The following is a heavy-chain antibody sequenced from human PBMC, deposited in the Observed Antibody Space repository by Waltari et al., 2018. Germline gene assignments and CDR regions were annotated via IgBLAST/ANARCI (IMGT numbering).Heavy chain of an antibody. CDR3: TRVESWEHWYFDL. J-gene: IGHJ2*01. D-gene: IGHD6-13*01. CDR2: IGSEAYGGTT. Sequence: EVQLVESGGGLVQPGRSLRLSCTASGFTFGDPAMIWVRQAPGKGLEWVVFIGSEAYGGTTEYASSVNGRLTIARDDSKSVAYQQRNSLKTECTAVYYCTRVESWEHWYFDLWGRVTLVTVSS. V-gene: IGHV3-49*04. CDR1: GFTFGDPA.